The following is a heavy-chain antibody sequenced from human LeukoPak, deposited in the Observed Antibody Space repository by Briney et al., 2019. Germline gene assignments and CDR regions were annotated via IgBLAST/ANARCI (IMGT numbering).Heavy chain of an antibody. V-gene: IGHV1-24*01. J-gene: IGHJ3*02. CDR3: ATDQYSSRAHAFDI. D-gene: IGHD6-13*01. Sequence: ASVKVSCRVSGYTLTELSMHGVRQAPGKGLEWMGGFDPEDGETIYAQKFQGRVTMTEDTSTDTAYMELSSLRSEDTAVYYCATDQYSSRAHAFDIWGQGTMVTVSS. CDR1: GYTLTELS. CDR2: FDPEDGET.